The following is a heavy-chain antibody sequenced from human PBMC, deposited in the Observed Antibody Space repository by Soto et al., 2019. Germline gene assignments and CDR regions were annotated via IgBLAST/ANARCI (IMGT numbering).Heavy chain of an antibody. V-gene: IGHV3-23*01. J-gene: IGHJ6*02. CDR1: GFTFSSYA. CDR3: AKPPTFVAGTYYYYGMDV. D-gene: IGHD6-19*01. CDR2: ISGSGGST. Sequence: GGSLRLSCAASGFTFSSYAMSWVRQAPGEGLEWVSAISGSGGSTYYADSVKGRFTISRDNSKNTLYLQMNSLRAEDTAVYYCAKPPTFVAGTYYYYGMDVWGQGTTVTVSS.